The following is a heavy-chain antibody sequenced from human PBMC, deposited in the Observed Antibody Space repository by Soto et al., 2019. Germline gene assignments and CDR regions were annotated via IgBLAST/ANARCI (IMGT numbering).Heavy chain of an antibody. CDR3: TTPAAIRSYYYYGMDV. V-gene: IGHV1-24*01. CDR2: FDPEDGET. Sequence: QVQLVQSGAEVKKPGASVKVSCKVSGYTLTELSMHWMRQAPGKGLEWMGGFDPEDGETIYAQKFQGRVTMTEDTSTDTAYMELSSLRSEDTAVYYCTTPAAIRSYYYYGMDVWGQGTTVTVSS. J-gene: IGHJ6*02. D-gene: IGHD2-2*01. CDR1: GYTLTELS.